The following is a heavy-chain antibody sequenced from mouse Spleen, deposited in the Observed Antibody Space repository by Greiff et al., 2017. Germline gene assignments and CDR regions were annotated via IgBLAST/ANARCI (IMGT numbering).Heavy chain of an antibody. V-gene: IGHV5-9*04. J-gene: IGHJ1*01. Sequence: EVKLVESGGGLVKPGGSLKLSCAASGFTFSSYTMSWVRQTPAKRLEWVATISSGGGNTYYPDSVKGRFTISRDNARNTLYLQMSSLRSEDTAMYYCARVYRWYFDVWGAGTTVTVSS. CDR3: ARVYRWYFDV. D-gene: IGHD2-14*01. CDR2: ISSGGGNT. CDR1: GFTFSSYT.